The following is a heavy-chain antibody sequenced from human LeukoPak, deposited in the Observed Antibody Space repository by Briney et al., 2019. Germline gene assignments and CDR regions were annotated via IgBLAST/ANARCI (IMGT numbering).Heavy chain of an antibody. CDR2: VHYSGST. V-gene: IGHV4-59*08. CDR3: ARHDYGDPDDAFDI. CDR1: GGSIGTYY. Sequence: SETLSLTCTVSGGSIGTYYWSWIRQPPGRGLEWIGYVHYSGSTRYSPSLKGRVTISVDTSKNQFSLKLSSVTAADTAVYYCARHDYGDPDDAFDIWGQGTMVTVSS. D-gene: IGHD4-17*01. J-gene: IGHJ3*02.